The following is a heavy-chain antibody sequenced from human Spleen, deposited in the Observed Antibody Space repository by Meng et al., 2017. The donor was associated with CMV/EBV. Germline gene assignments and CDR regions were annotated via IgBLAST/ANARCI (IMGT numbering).Heavy chain of an antibody. D-gene: IGHD6-6*01. Sequence: GESLKISCAASGFTFSTSWMSWVRQAPGKGLEWVANIKHNGGEIYYMDSVEGRFTISRDNAKDSLYLHMGSLRAEDTAVYYCARNRGMQLARENYFDSWGQGTLVTVSS. CDR1: GFTFSTSW. V-gene: IGHV3-7*01. J-gene: IGHJ4*02. CDR2: IKHNGGEI. CDR3: ARNRGMQLARENYFDS.